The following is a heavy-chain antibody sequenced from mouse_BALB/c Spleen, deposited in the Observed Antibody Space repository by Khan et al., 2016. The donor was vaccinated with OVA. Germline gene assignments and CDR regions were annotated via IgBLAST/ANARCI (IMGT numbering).Heavy chain of an antibody. CDR1: GYTFTSYW. D-gene: IGHD2-1*01. J-gene: IGHJ3*01. V-gene: IGHV1-7*01. CDR3: ARRGVYGIFAY. Sequence: VQLQQSGAELAKPGASVKMSCKASGYTFTSYWMHWVKQRPGQGLEWIGYINPSTAYTDYNQKFKDKATLTADKSSSTAYMQLSSLTSEDSAAYYCARRGVYGIFAYWGQGTLVTVSA. CDR2: INPSTAYT.